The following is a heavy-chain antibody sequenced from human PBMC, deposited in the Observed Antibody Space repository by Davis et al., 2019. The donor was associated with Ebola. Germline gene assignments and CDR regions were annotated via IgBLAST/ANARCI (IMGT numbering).Heavy chain of an antibody. V-gene: IGHV3-23*01. Sequence: GESLKISCAASGFTFTSYSMTWVRQAPGKGLEWVSGISGSGSTYYADSVKGRFTISRDNSKNMLYLQMNSLRAEDTAVYYCARQPLWFGQNYFEYWGRGTLVTVSS. CDR3: ARQPLWFGQNYFEY. CDR1: GFTFTSYS. J-gene: IGHJ4*02. CDR2: ISGSGST. D-gene: IGHD3-10*01.